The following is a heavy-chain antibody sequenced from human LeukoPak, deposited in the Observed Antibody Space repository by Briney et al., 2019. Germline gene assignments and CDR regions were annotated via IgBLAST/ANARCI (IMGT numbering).Heavy chain of an antibody. CDR1: GGTFSSYA. CDR3: ASSDSSGWFPEVRYYYYGMDV. V-gene: IGHV1-18*01. D-gene: IGHD6-19*01. J-gene: IGHJ6*02. Sequence: ASVKVSCKASGGTFSSYAISWVRQAPGQGLEWMGWISAYNGNTNYAQKLQGRVTMTTDTSTSTAYMELRSLRSDDTAVYYCASSDSSGWFPEVRYYYYGMDVWGQGTTVTVSS. CDR2: ISAYNGNT.